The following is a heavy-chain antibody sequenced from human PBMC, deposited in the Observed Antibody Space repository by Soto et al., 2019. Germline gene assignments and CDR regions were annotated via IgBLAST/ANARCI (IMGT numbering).Heavy chain of an antibody. CDR1: GGAFCTFG. Sequence: GASVKVSFKTSGGAFCTFGISWVRQAPGQGLEWMGGIIPFFGTAEYSQKFEDRITSTADESRNTVYMDLRSLTSEDTAIYYCARTAPMDGGDKYDYDFWGQGALVTVSS. J-gene: IGHJ4*02. V-gene: IGHV1-69*13. CDR3: ARTAPMDGGDKYDYDF. D-gene: IGHD3-16*01. CDR2: IIPFFGTA.